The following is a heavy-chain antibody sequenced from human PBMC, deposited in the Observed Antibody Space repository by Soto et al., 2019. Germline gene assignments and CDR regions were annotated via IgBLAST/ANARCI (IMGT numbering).Heavy chain of an antibody. D-gene: IGHD3-10*01. J-gene: IGHJ4*02. CDR2: ISWNSGSI. CDR3: AKSLGGMVRGDMVDY. V-gene: IGHV3-9*01. Sequence: EVRLVESGGGLVQPGRSLRLSCAASGFTFDDYAMHWVRQAPGKGLEWVSGISWNSGSIGYADSVKGRFTISRDNAKNSLYLQMNSLRAEDTALYYCAKSLGGMVRGDMVDYWGQGTLVTVSS. CDR1: GFTFDDYA.